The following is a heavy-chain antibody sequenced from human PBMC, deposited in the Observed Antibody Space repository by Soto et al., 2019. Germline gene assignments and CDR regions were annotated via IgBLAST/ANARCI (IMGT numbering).Heavy chain of an antibody. J-gene: IGHJ5*01. CDR1: GDSISTVDYF. V-gene: IGHV4-30-4*01. CDR3: AXGRYCLTGRCFPNWFDS. Sequence: PSETLSLTCSVSGDSISTVDYFWAWIRQPPGQALEYIGYIYKSTTTYYNPSFESRVAISLDTSKSQFSLNVTSVTAADTDVYFCAXGRYCLTGRCFPNWFDSWGQGTLVTVSS. D-gene: IGHD3-16*01. CDR2: IYKSTTT.